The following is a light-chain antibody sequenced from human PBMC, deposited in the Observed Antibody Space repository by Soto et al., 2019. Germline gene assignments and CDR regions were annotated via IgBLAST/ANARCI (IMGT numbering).Light chain of an antibody. CDR1: KSVSSSY. CDR3: QQDYNLRT. CDR2: GAS. J-gene: IGKJ1*01. V-gene: IGKV3D-7*01. Sequence: EIVMTQSPATLSLSPGERATLSCRASKSVSSSYLSWYQQKPGQAPRLLIYGASTRATGSPARFSGSGSGTDFTLTISSLQPEDVAVYYCQQDYNLRTFGQGTKVEIK.